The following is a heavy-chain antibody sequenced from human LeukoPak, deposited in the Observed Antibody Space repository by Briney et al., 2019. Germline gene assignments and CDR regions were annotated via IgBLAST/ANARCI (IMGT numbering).Heavy chain of an antibody. Sequence: SETLSLTCAVYGGSFSGYYWSWIRQPPGKGLEWIGEINHSGSTNYSPSLKSRVTISVDTSKNQFSLKLSSLTAAGTAVYYCARSGHIPNFDYWSQGTLVTVSS. D-gene: IGHD2-2*02. V-gene: IGHV4-34*01. CDR3: ARSGHIPNFDY. J-gene: IGHJ4*02. CDR2: INHSGST. CDR1: GGSFSGYY.